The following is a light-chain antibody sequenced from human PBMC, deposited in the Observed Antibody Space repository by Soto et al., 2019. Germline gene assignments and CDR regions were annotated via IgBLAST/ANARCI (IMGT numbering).Light chain of an antibody. Sequence: QSVLTQPPSVSEAPRQRVTISCSGSSSNIGNNAVNWYQQLPGKAPKLLIYYDDLLPSGVSDRFSGCKSGTSASLAISGLQSEEEDDYYCAAWDDSLNGYVFGTGTKVTVL. CDR1: SSNIGNNA. CDR2: YDD. CDR3: AAWDDSLNGYV. J-gene: IGLJ1*01. V-gene: IGLV1-36*01.